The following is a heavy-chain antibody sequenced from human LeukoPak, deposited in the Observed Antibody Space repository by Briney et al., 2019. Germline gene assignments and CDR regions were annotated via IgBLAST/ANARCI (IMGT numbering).Heavy chain of an antibody. CDR2: ISYDGSNK. Sequence: GGSLRLSCAASGFTFSSYAMHWVRQAPGKGLEWVAVISYDGSNKYYADSVKGRFTISRDNSKNTLYLQMNSLRAEDTAVFYCARDKLAAALDYWGQGTLVTVSS. CDR3: ARDKLAAALDY. CDR1: GFTFSSYA. D-gene: IGHD6-13*01. V-gene: IGHV3-30-3*01. J-gene: IGHJ4*02.